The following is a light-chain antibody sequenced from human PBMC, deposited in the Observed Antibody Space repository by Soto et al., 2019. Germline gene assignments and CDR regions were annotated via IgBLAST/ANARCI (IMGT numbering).Light chain of an antibody. J-gene: IGKJ3*01. CDR1: QTIDNT. CDR3: QQCVIWPLFT. CDR2: YIS. V-gene: IGKV3D-15*01. Sequence: EIVMSQSPATLSVTPGERATLSCRASQTIDNTLAWYQRKPGQAPRLLIYYISTRATGIPARFSGSGSGTDFTLTISSLEPEDFAVYYCQQCVIWPLFTFGPGTKVDIK.